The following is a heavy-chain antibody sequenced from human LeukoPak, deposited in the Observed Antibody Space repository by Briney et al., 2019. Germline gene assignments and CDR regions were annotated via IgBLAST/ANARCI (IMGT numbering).Heavy chain of an antibody. D-gene: IGHD2-2*01. V-gene: IGHV1-2*02. CDR2: INPNSGGT. CDR1: GYTFTGYY. Sequence: ASVKVSCKASGYTFTGYYMHWVRQAPGQGLEWMGWINPNSGGTNYAQKFQGRVTMTRDTSISTAYMELSRLRSDGTAVYYCATDIHCSSTSCNAYWGQGTLVTVSS. CDR3: ATDIHCSSTSCNAY. J-gene: IGHJ4*02.